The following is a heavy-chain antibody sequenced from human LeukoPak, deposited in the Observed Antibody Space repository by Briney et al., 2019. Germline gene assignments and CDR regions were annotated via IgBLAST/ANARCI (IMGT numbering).Heavy chain of an antibody. Sequence: GGSLRLSCAASGITFSSYSMNWVRQAPGKGLEWVSSISSSSYIYYADSVKGRFTISRDNAKNSLYLQMNSLRAEDTAVYYCARSRLAGGMDVWGKGTTVTVSS. CDR3: ARSRLAGGMDV. V-gene: IGHV3-21*01. J-gene: IGHJ6*03. CDR2: ISSSSYI. CDR1: GITFSSYS. D-gene: IGHD2-15*01.